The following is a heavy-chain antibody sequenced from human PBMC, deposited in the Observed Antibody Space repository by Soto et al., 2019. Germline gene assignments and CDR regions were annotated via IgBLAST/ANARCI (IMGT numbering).Heavy chain of an antibody. J-gene: IGHJ6*02. CDR2: ISAYNGNT. CDR1: GYTFTSYG. D-gene: IGHD3-10*01. CDR3: ARAIGEWLGEFLRYYYGGMDV. V-gene: IGHV1-18*01. Sequence: QVQLVQSGAEVKKPGASVKVSCKASGYTFTSYGISWVRQAPGQGLEWMGWISAYNGNTNYAQKLQGRVTMTTDTSRSTAYMELRSLRSDDADVYICARAIGEWLGEFLRYYYGGMDVWGGGTTVTV.